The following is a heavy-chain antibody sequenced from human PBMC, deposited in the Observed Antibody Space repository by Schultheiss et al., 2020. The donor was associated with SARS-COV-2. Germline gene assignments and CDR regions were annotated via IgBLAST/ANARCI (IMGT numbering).Heavy chain of an antibody. J-gene: IGHJ2*01. Sequence: SETLSLTCTVSGGSISSSSYYWGWIRQPPGKGLEWIGYIYYSGSTNYNPSLKSRVTMSVDTSKNQFSLKLSSVTAADTAVYYCARGGLLWFGVDLWGRGTLVTVSS. CDR1: GGSISSSSYY. V-gene: IGHV4-61*05. D-gene: IGHD3-10*01. CDR2: IYYSGST. CDR3: ARGGLLWFGVDL.